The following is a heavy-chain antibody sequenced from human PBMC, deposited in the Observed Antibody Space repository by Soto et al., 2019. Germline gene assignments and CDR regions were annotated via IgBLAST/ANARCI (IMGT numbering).Heavy chain of an antibody. V-gene: IGHV3-21*01. J-gene: IGHJ4*02. CDR1: GFTFSSYS. D-gene: IGHD3-9*01. Sequence: PGGSLRLSCAASGFTFSSYSMNWVRQAPGKGLEWVSSISSSSSYIYYADSVKGRFTISRDNAKNSLYLQMNSLRAEDTAVYYCARALRDFAHHYFDYWGQGTLVTVSS. CDR2: ISSSSSYI. CDR3: ARALRDFAHHYFDY.